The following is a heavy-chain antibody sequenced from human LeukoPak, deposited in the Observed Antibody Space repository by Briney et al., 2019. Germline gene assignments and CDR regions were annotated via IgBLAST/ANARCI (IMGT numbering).Heavy chain of an antibody. J-gene: IGHJ4*02. D-gene: IGHD6-13*01. Sequence: GGSLRLSCAASGFTFSSYGMHWVRQAPGKGLEGVAVIWYDGSNKYYAASVKGRFTISRDNSKSTLYLQMTRLRAEDTAVYYCARDIGAAAYFDYCGQGTLVTVSS. CDR3: ARDIGAAAYFDY. CDR1: GFTFSSYG. V-gene: IGHV3-33*01. CDR2: IWYDGSNK.